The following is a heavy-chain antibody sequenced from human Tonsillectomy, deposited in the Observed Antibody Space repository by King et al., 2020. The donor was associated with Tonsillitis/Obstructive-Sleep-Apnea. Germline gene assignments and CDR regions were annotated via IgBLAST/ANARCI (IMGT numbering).Heavy chain of an antibody. V-gene: IGHV3-30*04. CDR2: ISYDGSKT. D-gene: IGHD3-10*01. Sequence: VQLVESGGGVVQPGRSLRLSCAASEFTFSTYAMHWVRQAPGKGLEWVSVISYDGSKTDYADSVKGRFTISRDISKNTLYLQMSSLRAEDTALYYCARGDNYGSGSYYKSGGYFQHWGRGTLLTVSS. CDR3: ARGDNYGSGSYYKSGGYFQH. CDR1: EFTFSTYA. J-gene: IGHJ1*01.